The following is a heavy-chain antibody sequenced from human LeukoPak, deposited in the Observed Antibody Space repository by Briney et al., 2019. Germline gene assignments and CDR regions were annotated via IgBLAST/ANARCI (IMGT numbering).Heavy chain of an antibody. CDR1: GGSISSYY. V-gene: IGHV4-59*01. J-gene: IGHJ5*02. CDR3: ARSISGTGPDP. CDR2: IYYSGST. D-gene: IGHD1-14*01. Sequence: SETLSLTCTVSGGSISSYYWSWIRQPPGKGLERIGYIYYSGSTNYNPSLKSRVTISVDTSKNQFSLKLSSVTAADTAVYYCARSISGTGPDPWGQGTLVTVSS.